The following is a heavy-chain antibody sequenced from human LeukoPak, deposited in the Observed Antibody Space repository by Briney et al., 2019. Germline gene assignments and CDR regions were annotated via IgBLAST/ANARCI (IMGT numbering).Heavy chain of an antibody. CDR3: ARYASGSYYWFDP. CDR2: VYYTGSA. CDR1: GGSISSTSYY. Sequence: PSETLSLTCTVSGGSISSTSYYWAWIRQPPGKGLEWIATVYYTGSAYYNPSLKSRVTISVDTSKSQFSLKLSSVTTADTALYYCARYASGSYYWFDPWGQGTLVTVSS. V-gene: IGHV4-39*01. J-gene: IGHJ5*02. D-gene: IGHD3-10*01.